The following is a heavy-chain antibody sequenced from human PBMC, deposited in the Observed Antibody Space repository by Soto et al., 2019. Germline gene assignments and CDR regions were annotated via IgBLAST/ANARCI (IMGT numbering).Heavy chain of an antibody. J-gene: IGHJ4*02. V-gene: IGHV1-2*02. CDR3: ARERDGRSSTHDY. D-gene: IGHD6-6*01. Sequence: ASVKVSCKASGYTFTGYYMHWVRQAPGQGLEWMGWINPNSGGTNYAQKFQGRVTMTRDTSISTAYMELSRLRSDDTAVYYCARERDGRSSTHDYWGQGTLVTVSS. CDR2: INPNSGGT. CDR1: GYTFTGYY.